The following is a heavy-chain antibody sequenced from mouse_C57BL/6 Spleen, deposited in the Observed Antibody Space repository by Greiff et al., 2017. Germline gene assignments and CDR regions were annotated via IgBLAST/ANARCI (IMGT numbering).Heavy chain of an antibody. CDR1: GYSITSGYY. J-gene: IGHJ3*01. Sequence: EVQLQESGPGLVKPSQSLSLTCSVTGYSITSGYYWNWIRQFPGNKLEWMGYISYDGSNNYNPSLKNRISITRDTSKNQFFLKLNSVTTEDTATYYCARDLGGQLRLRPYWGQGTLVTVSA. CDR2: ISYDGSN. D-gene: IGHD3-2*02. CDR3: ARDLGGQLRLRPY. V-gene: IGHV3-6*01.